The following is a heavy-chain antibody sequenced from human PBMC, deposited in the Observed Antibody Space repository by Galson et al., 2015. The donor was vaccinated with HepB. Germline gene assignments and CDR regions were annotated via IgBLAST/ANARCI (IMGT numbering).Heavy chain of an antibody. CDR1: GFTFSSCA. D-gene: IGHD3-22*01. CDR3: AKDTRALPYDSVGYIDY. Sequence: SLRLSCAASGFTFSSCAMSWVRQAPGKGLEWVSAISGSGGSTYYADSVKGRFTISRDNSKNTLYLQMNSLRAEDTAVYYCAKDTRALPYDSVGYIDYWGQGTLVTVSS. V-gene: IGHV3-23*01. CDR2: ISGSGGST. J-gene: IGHJ4*02.